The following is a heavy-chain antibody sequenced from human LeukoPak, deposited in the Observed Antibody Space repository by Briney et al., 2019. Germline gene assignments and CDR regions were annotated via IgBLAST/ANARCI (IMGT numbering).Heavy chain of an antibody. CDR1: GGSISSSSYY. CDR2: IYYSGST. J-gene: IGHJ4*02. V-gene: IGHV4-39*07. D-gene: IGHD5-24*01. CDR3: ARDLSGWLQLPYFDY. Sequence: PSETLSLTCTDSGGSISSSSYYWGWIRQPPGKGLEWIGSIYYSGSTYYNPSLKSRVTISVDTSKNQFSLKLSSVTAADTAVYYCARDLSGWLQLPYFDYWGQGTLVTVSS.